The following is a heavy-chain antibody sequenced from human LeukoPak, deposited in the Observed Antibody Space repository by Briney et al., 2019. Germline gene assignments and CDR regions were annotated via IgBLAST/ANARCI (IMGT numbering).Heavy chain of an antibody. CDR3: ARAGDSSGYSDY. CDR1: GGSFSGYY. J-gene: IGHJ4*02. D-gene: IGHD3-22*01. V-gene: IGHV4-34*01. Sequence: SETLSLTCAVYGGSFSGYYWSWIRQPPGKGLEWIGEINHRGSTNYNPSLKSRVTISVGTSKNQFSLKLSSVTAADTAVYYCARAGDSSGYSDYWGRGTLVTVSS. CDR2: INHRGST.